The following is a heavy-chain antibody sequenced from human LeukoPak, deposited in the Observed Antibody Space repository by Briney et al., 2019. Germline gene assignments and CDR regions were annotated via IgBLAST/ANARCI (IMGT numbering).Heavy chain of an antibody. Sequence: SSETLSLTCTVSGVSVSSGSYYWSWIRQPPGKGLEWIGYIYYSRSTYYNPSLKSRVTISVDTSKNQFSLKLSSVTAADTAVYYCARDGVYCSGWYCELRRPRKSFSDYWGQGTLVTVSS. V-gene: IGHV4-61*01. CDR3: ARDGVYCSGWYCELRRPRKSFSDY. CDR2: IYYSRST. D-gene: IGHD6-19*01. J-gene: IGHJ4*02. CDR1: GVSVSSGSYY.